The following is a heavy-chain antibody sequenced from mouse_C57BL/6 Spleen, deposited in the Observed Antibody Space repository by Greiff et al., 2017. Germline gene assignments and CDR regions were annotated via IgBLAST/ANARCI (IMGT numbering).Heavy chain of an antibody. Sequence: QVQLQQSGAELVKPGASVKISCKASGYAFSSYWMNWVKQRPGQGLEWIGQIYPGDGDTNYNGKFKGKATLTADKSSSTAYMQLSSLTSEDTAVYFCARRSRIYDGYFYYAMDYWGQGTSVTVSS. V-gene: IGHV1-80*01. J-gene: IGHJ4*01. CDR1: GYAFSSYW. CDR3: ARRSRIYDGYFYYAMDY. D-gene: IGHD2-3*01. CDR2: IYPGDGDT.